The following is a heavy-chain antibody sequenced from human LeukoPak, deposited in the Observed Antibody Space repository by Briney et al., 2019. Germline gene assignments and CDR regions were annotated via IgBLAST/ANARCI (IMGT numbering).Heavy chain of an antibody. Sequence: PSETLSLTCTVSGGSISSSSYYWGWIRQPPGKGLEWIGSIYYSGSTYYNPSLKSRVTISVDTSKNQFSLKLSSVTAADTAVYYCARATGYSYGYFDYWGQGTLVTVSS. CDR1: GGSISSSSYY. CDR2: IYYSGST. J-gene: IGHJ4*02. CDR3: ARATGYSYGYFDY. V-gene: IGHV4-39*07. D-gene: IGHD5-18*01.